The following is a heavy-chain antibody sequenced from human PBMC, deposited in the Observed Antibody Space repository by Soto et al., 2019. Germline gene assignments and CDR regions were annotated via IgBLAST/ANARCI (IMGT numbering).Heavy chain of an antibody. Sequence: ASVKVSCKASGHTFTDYAMQWVRQAPGQRPEWMGWINAGDGNTRYSQKFQGRVTFTRDPSASTVYMELSSLRSEDTAVLYCAGLYPYESSGYHLNYWGQGALVTVSS. CDR2: INAGDGNT. J-gene: IGHJ4*02. D-gene: IGHD3-22*01. CDR3: AGLYPYESSGYHLNY. V-gene: IGHV1-3*01. CDR1: GHTFTDYA.